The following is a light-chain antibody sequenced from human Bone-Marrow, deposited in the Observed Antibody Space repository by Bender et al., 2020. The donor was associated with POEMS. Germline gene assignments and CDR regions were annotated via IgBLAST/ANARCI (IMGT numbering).Light chain of an antibody. V-gene: IGLV2-8*01. J-gene: IGLJ3*02. Sequence: QSALTQPPSASGSPGQSVTISCTGTSSDIGVFESVSWYQQHPGKAPTLMIYEVTKRPSGVPDRFSGSKSGNTASLTISGLQAEDEADYYCCSYAGSRVFGGGTTLTVL. CDR2: EVT. CDR3: CSYAGSRV. CDR1: SSDIGVFES.